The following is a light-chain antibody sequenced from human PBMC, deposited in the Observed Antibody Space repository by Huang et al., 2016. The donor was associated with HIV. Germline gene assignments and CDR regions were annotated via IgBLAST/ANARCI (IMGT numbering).Light chain of an antibody. Sequence: DIQMTQSPSSLSASVGDRVTITCQASQDISNYLNWYQQKPGKAPKLQIYDASNLETGFPSRFSGSGSGTDFTFTISSLQPEDTATYYCQQYNNLPTFGQGTKLEIK. CDR2: DAS. CDR3: QQYNNLPT. J-gene: IGKJ2*01. V-gene: IGKV1-33*01. CDR1: QDISNY.